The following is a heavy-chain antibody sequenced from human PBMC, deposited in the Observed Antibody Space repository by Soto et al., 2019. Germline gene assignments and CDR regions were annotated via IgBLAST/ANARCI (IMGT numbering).Heavy chain of an antibody. J-gene: IGHJ4*02. D-gene: IGHD3-22*01. CDR2: IYSGGST. CDR3: AREKYYYDSSVQDY. V-gene: IGHV3-53*01. CDR1: GFAVSSNY. Sequence: RLSCAASGFAVSSNYMSWVRQAPGKGLEWVSVIYSGGSTYYADSAKGRFTISRDNSKNTLYLQMNSLRAEDTAVYYCAREKYYYDSSVQDYWGQGTLVTVSS.